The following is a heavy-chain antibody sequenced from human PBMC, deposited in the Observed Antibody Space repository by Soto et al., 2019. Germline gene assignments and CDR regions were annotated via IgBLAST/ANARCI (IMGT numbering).Heavy chain of an antibody. V-gene: IGHV1-69*01. J-gene: IGHJ4*02. CDR3: ARDGGRHSGGIDY. CDR1: GCTFSSYS. D-gene: IGHD1-26*01. Sequence: QVQLVQSGAEVKKPGSSVKVSCQASGCTFSSYSINWVRQAPGQGLEWMGEIIPIFGKANYAQKFQGRVTITADESTSTAYMELSSLRSADTAVYYCARDGGRHSGGIDYWGQGTLVTVSS. CDR2: IIPIFGKA.